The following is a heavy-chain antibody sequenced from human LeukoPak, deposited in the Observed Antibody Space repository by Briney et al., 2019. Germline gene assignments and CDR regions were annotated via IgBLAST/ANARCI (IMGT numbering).Heavy chain of an antibody. V-gene: IGHV4-4*07. CDR3: ARKNNMAVAGTVSWYFDR. CDR2: IFMNGRT. CDR1: GGAISSYY. Sequence: SETLSLICTVSGGAISSYYWSWIRQPAGKGLEWIGRIFMNGRTNYNPSLESRVTMSVDTPKNQFSLKLTSVTAADTAVYYCARKNNMAVAGTVSWYFDRWGQGILVTVSS. J-gene: IGHJ4*02. D-gene: IGHD6-19*01.